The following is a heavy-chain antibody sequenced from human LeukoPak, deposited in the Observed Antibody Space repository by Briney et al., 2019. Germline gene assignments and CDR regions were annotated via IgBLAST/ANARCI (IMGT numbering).Heavy chain of an antibody. CDR2: IYYSGST. D-gene: IGHD6-6*01. CDR1: GGSISSYY. V-gene: IGHV4-59*08. Sequence: SETLSLTCTVSGGSISSYYWSWIRQPPGKGLEWIGYIYYSGSTNYNPSLKSRVTISVDTSKNQFSLKLSSVTAADTAVYYCARQVLSSSKFDYWGQGTLVTVSS. CDR3: ARQVLSSSKFDY. J-gene: IGHJ4*02.